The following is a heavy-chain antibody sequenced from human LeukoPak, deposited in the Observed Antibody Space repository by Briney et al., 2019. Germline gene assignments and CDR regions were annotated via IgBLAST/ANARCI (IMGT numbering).Heavy chain of an antibody. CDR2: LYSGGSI. J-gene: IGHJ4*02. Sequence: GGSLRLSCAASGLIVSSNYMSWVRQAPGKGLEWVSALYSGGSIYYADSVKGRFTISRDNSKNMLYLQMNSLRAEDTAVYYCARDSSRELYYFGDWGPVTLVTVSS. CDR1: GLIVSSNY. CDR3: ARDSSRELYYFGD. D-gene: IGHD1-7*01. V-gene: IGHV3-53*01.